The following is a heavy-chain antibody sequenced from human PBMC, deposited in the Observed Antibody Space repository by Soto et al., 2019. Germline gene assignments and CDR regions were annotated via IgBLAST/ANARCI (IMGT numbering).Heavy chain of an antibody. CDR2: LNPTTGTA. J-gene: IGHJ2*01. V-gene: IGHV3-23*01. Sequence: GGSLRLSCAVSGFTVNTYGLAWVRLAPGRGLESVSALNPTTGTASYRDSVKGRFTISRDDSKNTMFLQMNSLRAEDTAIYYCAKIPRGRGYGNWYLDLWGRGPLVTVSS. D-gene: IGHD5-12*01. CDR3: AKIPRGRGYGNWYLDL. CDR1: GFTVNTYG.